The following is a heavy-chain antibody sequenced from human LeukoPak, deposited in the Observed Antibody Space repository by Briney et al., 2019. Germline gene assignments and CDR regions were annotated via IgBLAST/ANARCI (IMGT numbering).Heavy chain of an antibody. CDR1: GFTFSSYA. Sequence: PGGSLRLSCAASGFTFSSYAMHWVRQAPGKGLEWVAVISYDGSNKYYADSVKGRFTISRDNYKNTLYLQMNSLRAEDTAVYYCARDRIHAFDYWGQGTLVTVSS. CDR3: ARDRIHAFDY. CDR2: ISYDGSNK. D-gene: IGHD2/OR15-2a*01. V-gene: IGHV3-30-3*01. J-gene: IGHJ4*02.